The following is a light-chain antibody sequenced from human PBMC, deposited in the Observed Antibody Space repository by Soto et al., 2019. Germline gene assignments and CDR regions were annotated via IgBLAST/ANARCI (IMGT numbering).Light chain of an antibody. J-gene: IGKJ5*01. V-gene: IGKV3-20*01. CDR3: QQYGNSPIT. CDR1: QSVGSY. Sequence: EIVLTQSPATLSLSSGERATFSCRASQSVGSYLAWYQQKPGQPPRLLIYDASKRATGIPDRFSGSGSGTDFTLTISRLEPEDFAVYYCQQYGNSPITFGQGTRLENK. CDR2: DAS.